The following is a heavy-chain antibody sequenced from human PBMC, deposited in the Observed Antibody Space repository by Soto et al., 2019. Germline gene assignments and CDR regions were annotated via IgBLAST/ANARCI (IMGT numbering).Heavy chain of an antibody. V-gene: IGHV4-59*01. D-gene: IGHD6-19*01. Sequence: SETLSLTCTVSGGSISSYYWSWIRQPPGKGLEWIGYIYYSGSTNYNPSLKSRVTISVDTSKNQFSLKLSSVTAADTAVYYCARVGSGWYVGYFQHWGQGTLVTVSS. CDR2: IYYSGST. CDR3: ARVGSGWYVGYFQH. J-gene: IGHJ1*01. CDR1: GGSISSYY.